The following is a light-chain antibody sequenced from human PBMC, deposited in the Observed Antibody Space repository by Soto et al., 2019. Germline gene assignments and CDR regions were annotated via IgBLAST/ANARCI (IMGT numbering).Light chain of an antibody. CDR2: DVT. CDR3: SAYGALSTV. CDR1: SSDIGGYNY. J-gene: IGLJ2*01. V-gene: IGLV2-14*03. Sequence: HSALTQPASVSGSPGQSITISCTGSSSDIGGYNYVSWYQQHPCKAPKLLIYDVTYRPSGVSDRFSCSKSGNTASLTISGLQPDDAADYYCSAYGALSTVFAGGTKLTVL.